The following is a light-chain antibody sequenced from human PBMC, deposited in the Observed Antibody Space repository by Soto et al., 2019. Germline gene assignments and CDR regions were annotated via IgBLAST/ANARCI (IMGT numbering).Light chain of an antibody. V-gene: IGKV1-5*01. CDR1: QSVRSW. Sequence: DIQMTQSPSTLSASVGDRVTITCRASQSVRSWLAWYQQKPGRAPKFLIYDASSLESGVPSRFSGSGSGTDFTLTISSLEPEDFAVYYCQQRSNWPPITFGQGTRREIK. CDR2: DAS. CDR3: QQRSNWPPIT. J-gene: IGKJ5*01.